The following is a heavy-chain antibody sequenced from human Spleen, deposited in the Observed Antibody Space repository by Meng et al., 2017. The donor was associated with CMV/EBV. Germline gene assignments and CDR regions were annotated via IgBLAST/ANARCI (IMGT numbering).Heavy chain of an antibody. CDR1: GGSFSGYY. Sequence: QVQLQQLGAGLLKPSEXLARTCAVYGGSFSGYYWSWIRQPPGKGLEWIGEINHSGSTNYNPSLKSRVTISVDTSKNQFSLKLSSVTAADTAVYYCARASGYSYGPHFDYWGQGTLVTVSS. V-gene: IGHV4-34*01. D-gene: IGHD5-18*01. CDR2: INHSGST. CDR3: ARASGYSYGPHFDY. J-gene: IGHJ4*02.